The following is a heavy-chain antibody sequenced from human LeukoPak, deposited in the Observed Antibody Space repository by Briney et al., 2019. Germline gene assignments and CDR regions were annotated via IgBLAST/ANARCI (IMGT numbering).Heavy chain of an antibody. Sequence: HPWGSLCLSCGASGFTFSDFALSWVRLAPGQGLEWVSSIEKDASRASYADSVRGRFTVSRDNSKNTLYLQMISLRVEDATPEYCAEQEGALIQNWCFDHGGLGTLITVSA. CDR2: IEKDASRA. J-gene: IGHJ4*02. D-gene: IGHD1-26*01. CDR1: GFTFSDFA. CDR3: AEQEGALIQNWCFDH. V-gene: IGHV3-23*03.